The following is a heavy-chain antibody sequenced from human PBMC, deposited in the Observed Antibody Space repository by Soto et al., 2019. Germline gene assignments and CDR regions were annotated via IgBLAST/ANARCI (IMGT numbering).Heavy chain of an antibody. J-gene: IGHJ4*02. CDR2: IYYSGST. CDR1: GGSISSYY. D-gene: IGHD3-22*01. Sequence: SETLSLTCTVSGGSISSYYWSWIRQPPGKVLEWIGYIYYSGSTNYNPSLKSRVTISVDTSKNQFSLKLSSVTAADTAVYYCAGGTNYYDSSGLFDYWGQGTLATVSS. CDR3: AGGTNYYDSSGLFDY. V-gene: IGHV4-59*01.